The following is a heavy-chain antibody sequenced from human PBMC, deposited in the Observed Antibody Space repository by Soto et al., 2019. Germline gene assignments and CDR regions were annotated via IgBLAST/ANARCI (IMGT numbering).Heavy chain of an antibody. V-gene: IGHV6-1*01. CDR2: IYYRSKWFH. D-gene: IGHD5-12*01. CDR1: GDSVSSNGAC. Sequence: SQTLSLTCVISGDSVSSNGACWNWIRQSPSRGLQWLGRIYYRSKWFHDYAVSVKSRIIINPDTSNNQFSLQLNSVTPEDTAVYFCAKGDNLGPKTGYAFDPWGQGIMVTVSS. CDR3: AKGDNLGPKTGYAFDP. J-gene: IGHJ5*02.